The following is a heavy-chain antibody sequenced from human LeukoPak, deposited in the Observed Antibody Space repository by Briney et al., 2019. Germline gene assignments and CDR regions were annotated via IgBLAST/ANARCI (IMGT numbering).Heavy chain of an antibody. V-gene: IGHV1-69*05. CDR3: ARDPDPPYYYDSSGYYSN. Sequence: EASVKVSCKASGGTFSSYAISWVRQAPGQGLEWMGRIIPIFGTANYAQKFQGRVTITTEESTSTAYMELSSLISEDTAVYYCARDPDPPYYYDSSGYYSNWGQGTLVTVSS. J-gene: IGHJ4*02. CDR1: GGTFSSYA. CDR2: IIPIFGTA. D-gene: IGHD3-22*01.